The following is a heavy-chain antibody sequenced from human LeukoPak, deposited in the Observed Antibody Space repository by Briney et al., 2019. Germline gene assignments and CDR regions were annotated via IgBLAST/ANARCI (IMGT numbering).Heavy chain of an antibody. J-gene: IGHJ6*02. V-gene: IGHV3-23*01. CDR1: GFSFSVHA. Sequence: RGSLRLSCAASGFSFSVHAMSCVPDAPGKGVECVLGIRSDGSTHYAASLKGRFDLSRDNCKRTRYPQMNALRGLGTPLYFTGKDLHYYVAMDVWGQGTTVTVSS. CDR3: GKDLHYYVAMDV. CDR2: IRSDGST. D-gene: IGHD3-10*02.